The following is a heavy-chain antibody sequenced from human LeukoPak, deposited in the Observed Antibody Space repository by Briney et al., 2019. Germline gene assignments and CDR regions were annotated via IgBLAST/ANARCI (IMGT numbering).Heavy chain of an antibody. V-gene: IGHV3-74*01. Sequence: GESLKISCAASGFSISSYWMHWVRQAPGKGLVWVSGINSDGSSTSYADSVKGRVTISRDNAKNTLYLQINSLRAEDTAVYYCARSGFFTYYYDISGYHWFDPWGQGTLVTVSS. CDR2: INSDGSST. CDR1: GFSISSYW. J-gene: IGHJ5*02. D-gene: IGHD3-22*01. CDR3: ARSGFFTYYYDISGYHWFDP.